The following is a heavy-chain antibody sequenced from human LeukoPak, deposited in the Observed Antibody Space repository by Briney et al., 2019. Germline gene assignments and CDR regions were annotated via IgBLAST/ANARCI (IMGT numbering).Heavy chain of an antibody. CDR3: ARDPSMIRGENTPYFDY. CDR2: IIPIFGTA. CDR1: GGTFSSYA. V-gene: IGHV1-69*13. D-gene: IGHD3-10*01. Sequence: SVKVSCKASGGTFSSYAISWVRLAPGQGLEWMGGIIPIFGTADYAQKFQGRVTITADESTSTAYMELNSLRSEDTAVYYCARDPSMIRGENTPYFDYWGQGTLVTVSS. J-gene: IGHJ4*02.